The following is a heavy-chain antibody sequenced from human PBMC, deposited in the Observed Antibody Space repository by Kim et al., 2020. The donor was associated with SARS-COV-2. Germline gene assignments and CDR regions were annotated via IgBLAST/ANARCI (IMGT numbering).Heavy chain of an antibody. J-gene: IGHJ6*02. CDR3: AREFERREGIAVAGPSYWTSQDYSYGLDV. V-gene: IGHV3-21*01. CDR1: GFTFSSYS. CDR2: ISSSSSYI. D-gene: IGHD6-19*01. Sequence: GGTLRLSCAASGFTFSSYSMNWVRQAPGKGLEWVSSISSSSSYIYYADSVKGRFTISRDNAKNYLYLQMNSLRAEDTAVYYCAREFERREGIAVAGPSYWTSQDYSYGLDVWGQGTTVTVSS.